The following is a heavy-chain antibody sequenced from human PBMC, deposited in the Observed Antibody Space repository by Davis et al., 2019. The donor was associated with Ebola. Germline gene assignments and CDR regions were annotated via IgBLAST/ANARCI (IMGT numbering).Heavy chain of an antibody. D-gene: IGHD2-21*01. V-gene: IGHV3-15*01. CDR3: APDVTLQEY. CDR1: GFNFRSYW. Sequence: PGGSLRLSCAASGFNFRSYWMGWVRQAPGKGLEWVGRIKSKADGGTTEYAAPVKGRFTISRDDSKNTLYLQIDSLKTDDTAVYYCAPDVTLQEYWGQGTLVTVSS. J-gene: IGHJ4*02. CDR2: IKSKADGGTT.